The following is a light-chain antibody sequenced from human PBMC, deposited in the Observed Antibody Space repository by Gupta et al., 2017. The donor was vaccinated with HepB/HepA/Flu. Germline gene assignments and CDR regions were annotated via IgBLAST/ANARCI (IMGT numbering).Light chain of an antibody. Sequence: QSVLTQPPSVSGSPRQWVTFSCTGISSNIGAGYDIHWYQQLPGTAHKLLIHGHSNRPSGVPDRFSGSKSGTSASLAITGLQAEGEADYYCQSYDSSLSGSVVFGGGTKLTVL. CDR2: GHS. CDR3: QSYDSSLSGSVV. V-gene: IGLV1-40*01. J-gene: IGLJ2*01. CDR1: SSNIGAGYD.